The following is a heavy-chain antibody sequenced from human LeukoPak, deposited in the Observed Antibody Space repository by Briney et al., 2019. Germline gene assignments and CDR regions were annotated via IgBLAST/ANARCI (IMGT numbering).Heavy chain of an antibody. CDR3: ASAFNSGSHDAFDI. Sequence: SETLSLTCAVYGESFSGYYWSWIRQPPGKGLEWIGEINHSGSTNYNPSLKSRVTVSVDTSKNQFSLKLSSVTAADTAVYYCASAFNSGSHDAFDIWGQGTMVTVSS. J-gene: IGHJ3*02. CDR2: INHSGST. D-gene: IGHD1-26*01. CDR1: GESFSGYY. V-gene: IGHV4-34*01.